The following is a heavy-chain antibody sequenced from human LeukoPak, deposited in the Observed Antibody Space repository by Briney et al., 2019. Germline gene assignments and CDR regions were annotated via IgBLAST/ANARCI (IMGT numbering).Heavy chain of an antibody. J-gene: IGHJ6*03. Sequence: GGSLRLSCAASGFTFSSYTMNWVRQAPGKGLEWISYIVSSSSTIYYADSVKGRFTISRDNAKNSLYLQMNSLRAEDTAVYYCARGASSSWYYYYYYMDVWGKGTTVTISS. D-gene: IGHD6-13*01. CDR1: GFTFSSYT. CDR3: ARGASSSWYYYYYYMDV. CDR2: IVSSSSTI. V-gene: IGHV3-48*01.